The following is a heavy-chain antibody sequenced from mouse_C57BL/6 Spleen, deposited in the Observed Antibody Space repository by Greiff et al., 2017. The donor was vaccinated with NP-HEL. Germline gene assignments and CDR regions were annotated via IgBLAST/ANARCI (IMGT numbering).Heavy chain of an antibody. CDR1: GYTFTDYE. Sequence: VQLQQSGAELVRPGASVTLSCKASGYTFTDYEMHWVKQTPVHGLEWIGAIDPETGGTAYNQKFKGKAILTADKSSSTAYMERRSLTSADSAVYYCTRDLDISFDYWGQGTTLTVSS. CDR2: IDPETGGT. CDR3: TRDLDISFDY. J-gene: IGHJ2*01. V-gene: IGHV1-15*01.